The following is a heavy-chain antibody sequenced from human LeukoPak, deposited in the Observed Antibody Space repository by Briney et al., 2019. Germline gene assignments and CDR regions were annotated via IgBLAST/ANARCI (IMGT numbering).Heavy chain of an antibody. D-gene: IGHD2-15*01. Sequence: PSETLSLTCVVSGVSVCGYYWGWIRQPPGRGLEWIGYVYYSGSTNYNPSFKSRITISVDTSRNQFSLQLSSVTAADTAVYYCARIHRYCSGGACYVLDNWGQGTLVAVSS. J-gene: IGHJ4*02. V-gene: IGHV4-59*02. CDR3: ARIHRYCSGGACYVLDN. CDR2: VYYSGST. CDR1: GVSVCGYY.